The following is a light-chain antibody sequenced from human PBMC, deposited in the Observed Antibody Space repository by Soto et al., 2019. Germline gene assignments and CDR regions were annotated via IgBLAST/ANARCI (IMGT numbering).Light chain of an antibody. J-gene: IGKJ1*01. V-gene: IGKV3-20*01. CDR2: GAS. CDR3: QQYGRYSWT. CDR1: QSVSTNF. Sequence: DIVLTQSPCTLSLSPGEGATLSCRASQSVSTNFFAWYQQKPGQAPRLLIYGASTMETGIPDRCSGSGSGTEFTLTISSLEPDDFAVYYCQQYGRYSWTFGQGTKVEIK.